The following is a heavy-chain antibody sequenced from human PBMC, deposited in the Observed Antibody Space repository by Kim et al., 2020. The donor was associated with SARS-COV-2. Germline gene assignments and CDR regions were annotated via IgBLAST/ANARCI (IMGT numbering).Heavy chain of an antibody. J-gene: IGHJ4*02. CDR1: GFTFSTYS. V-gene: IGHV3-21*01. CDR2: ISSSSTYI. Sequence: GGSLRLSCAASGFTFSTYSMHWVRQAPGKGLEWVSSISSSSTYIYYADSVKGRFTISRDNAKNSLYLQMNSLRAEDTAGYYCERDRGDDYPTIVGYFDYWGQGTLVTVSS. CDR3: ERDRGDDYPTIVGYFDY. D-gene: IGHD3-10*01.